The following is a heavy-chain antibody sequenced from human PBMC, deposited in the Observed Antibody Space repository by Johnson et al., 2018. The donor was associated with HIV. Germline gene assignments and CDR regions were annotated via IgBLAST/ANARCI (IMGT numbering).Heavy chain of an antibody. Sequence: QVQLVESGGGVVQPGRSLRLSCAASGFTFSSYGMHWVRQVPGKGLEWVAVISYDGSNKYYADSVKGRFTISRDNSKNTLYLQMNSLRAEDTAVFYCAKSLPGYDAFDIWGQGTMVTVSS. J-gene: IGHJ3*02. D-gene: IGHD5-12*01. CDR1: GFTFSSYG. V-gene: IGHV3-30*18. CDR3: AKSLPGYDAFDI. CDR2: ISYDGSNK.